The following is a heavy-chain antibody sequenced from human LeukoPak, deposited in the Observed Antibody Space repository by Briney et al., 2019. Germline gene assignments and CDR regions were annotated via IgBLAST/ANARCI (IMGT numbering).Heavy chain of an antibody. CDR2: VYHSGGT. CDR3: ASVLDDSSAVSTLERKDV. CDR1: GGSISSSNW. J-gene: IGHJ6*04. Sequence: SGTLSLTCTVSGGSISSSNWWSWVRQSPGKGLEWIGQVYHSGGTIYNPSLKSRVTISVDQSKNQFSLRLTSVTAADTAVYYCASVLDDSSAVSTLERKDVWGKGTTVTVSS. V-gene: IGHV4-4*02. D-gene: IGHD3-22*01.